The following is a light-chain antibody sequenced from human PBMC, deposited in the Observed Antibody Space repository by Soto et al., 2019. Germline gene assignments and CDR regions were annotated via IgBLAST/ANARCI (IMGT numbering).Light chain of an antibody. J-gene: IGLJ2*01. CDR3: GSWDSSLSLVV. CDR1: SSNIGGNS. CDR2: DDN. Sequence: QSVMTQPPSVSAAPGQKVTISCSGSSSNIGGNSVSWYQQLPGTAPKLLIYDDNKRPSGIPDRFSGSKSGTSATLAITGLQTGDEADYFCGSWDSSLSLVVFGGGTKLTVL. V-gene: IGLV1-51*01.